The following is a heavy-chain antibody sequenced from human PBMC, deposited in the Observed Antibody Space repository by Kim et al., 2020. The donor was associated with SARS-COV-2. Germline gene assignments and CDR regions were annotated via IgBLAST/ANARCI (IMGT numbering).Heavy chain of an antibody. V-gene: IGHV1-18*04. Sequence: ASVKVSCKASGYTFTSYGISWVRQAPGQGLEWMGWISAYNGNTNYAQKLQGRVTMTTDTSTSTAYMELRSLRSDDTAVYYCARVLGVAVAGNPSDYWGQGTLVTVSS. CDR2: ISAYNGNT. J-gene: IGHJ4*02. CDR1: GYTFTSYG. CDR3: ARVLGVAVAGNPSDY. D-gene: IGHD6-19*01.